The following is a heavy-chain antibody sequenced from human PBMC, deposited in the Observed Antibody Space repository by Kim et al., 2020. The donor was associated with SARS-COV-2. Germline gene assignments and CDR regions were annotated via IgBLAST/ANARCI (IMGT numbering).Heavy chain of an antibody. Sequence: SVKVSCKASGGTFSSYAISWVRQAPGQGLEWMGGIIPIFGTANYAQKFQGRVTITADESTSTAYMELSSLRSEDTAVYYCARGKAYDILTGPLGFDYWGQGTLVTVSS. J-gene: IGHJ4*02. V-gene: IGHV1-69*13. CDR3: ARGKAYDILTGPLGFDY. CDR2: IIPIFGTA. CDR1: GGTFSSYA. D-gene: IGHD3-9*01.